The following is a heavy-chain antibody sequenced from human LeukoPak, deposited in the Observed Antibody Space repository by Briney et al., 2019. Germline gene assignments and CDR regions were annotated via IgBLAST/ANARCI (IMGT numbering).Heavy chain of an antibody. CDR3: AREGIAAFSDY. Sequence: GGSLRLSCVPSGFTLSTFWMNWVRQAPGKGLEWVANIKPDGSEKYYVDSVKGRFTISRDNAKNTLYLQMNSLRAEDTAVYYCAREGIAAFSDYWGQGTLVTVSS. V-gene: IGHV3-7*01. CDR2: IKPDGSEK. CDR1: GFTLSTFW. J-gene: IGHJ4*02. D-gene: IGHD6-13*01.